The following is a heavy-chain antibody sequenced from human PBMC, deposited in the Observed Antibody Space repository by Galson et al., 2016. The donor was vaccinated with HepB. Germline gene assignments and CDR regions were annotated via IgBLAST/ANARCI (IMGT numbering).Heavy chain of an antibody. CDR2: ISMSARII. CDR1: GFTFSDYY. J-gene: IGHJ6*02. Sequence: SLRLSCAASGFTFSDYYMSWIRQAPGKGLEWVSYISMSARIIYYADAVKGRFTISRDNAKNSLYLQMNSLRVEDTSVYYCARGIGKAGLLRDGMDVWGQGTTVTVSS. D-gene: IGHD6-13*01. V-gene: IGHV3-11*04. CDR3: ARGIGKAGLLRDGMDV.